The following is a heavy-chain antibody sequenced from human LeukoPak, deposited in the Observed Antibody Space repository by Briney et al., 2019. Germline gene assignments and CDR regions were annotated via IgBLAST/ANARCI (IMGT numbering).Heavy chain of an antibody. D-gene: IGHD3-10*01. Sequence: ASVKVSCKASGGTFSSYAISWVRQAPGQGLEWMGRIIPILRTPNYAQNFQGRVTITSDESTSTAYMELSSLRPEDTAVYYCARDAGLYGSVPQRNWGQGTLVTVSS. CDR2: IIPILRTP. CDR3: ARDAGLYGSVPQRN. V-gene: IGHV1-69*11. J-gene: IGHJ4*02. CDR1: GGTFSSYA.